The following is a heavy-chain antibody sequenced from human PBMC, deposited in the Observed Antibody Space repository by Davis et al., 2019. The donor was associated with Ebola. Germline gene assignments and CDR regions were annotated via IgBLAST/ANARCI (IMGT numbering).Heavy chain of an antibody. D-gene: IGHD3-3*01. V-gene: IGHV3-21*04. CDR1: GFTFSSYS. CDR2: ISSSSYI. J-gene: IGHJ6*02. Sequence: GESLKISCAASGFTFSSYSMNWVRQAPGKGLEWVSSISSSSYIYYADSVKGRFTISRDNAKNSLYLQMNSLRAEDTAVYYCARADGITIFGVTYYYYYGMDVWGQGTTVTVSS. CDR3: ARADGITIFGVTYYYYYGMDV.